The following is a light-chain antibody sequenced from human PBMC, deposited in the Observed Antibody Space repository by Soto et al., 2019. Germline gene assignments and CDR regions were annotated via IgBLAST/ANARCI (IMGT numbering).Light chain of an antibody. Sequence: TLYTLFPTVTPGEPDAILSGPSLILLQSNGYNYLAWYLQKPGQSPQLLIYLASNRSSGVPDRFSGSGSGTDFTLKISRVEAEDVGLYYCMQDLHPTPPFGRGTNVEIK. J-gene: IGKJ4*01. CDR2: LAS. V-gene: IGKV2-28*01. CDR3: MQDLHPTPP. CDR1: LILLQSNGYNY.